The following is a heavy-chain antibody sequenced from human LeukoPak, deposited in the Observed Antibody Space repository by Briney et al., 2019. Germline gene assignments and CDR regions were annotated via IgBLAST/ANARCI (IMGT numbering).Heavy chain of an antibody. Sequence: ASVKVSCKASGYTFTSYTITWVRQASGQGLEWMGWISAYNGYTNYAQKLQGRVTMTTNTSTSTAYMELTSLRFDDTAVYYCARVPMVRGVIGRHFDYWGQGTLVTVSS. V-gene: IGHV1-18*01. J-gene: IGHJ4*02. CDR3: ARVPMVRGVIGRHFDY. D-gene: IGHD3-10*01. CDR2: ISAYNGYT. CDR1: GYTFTSYT.